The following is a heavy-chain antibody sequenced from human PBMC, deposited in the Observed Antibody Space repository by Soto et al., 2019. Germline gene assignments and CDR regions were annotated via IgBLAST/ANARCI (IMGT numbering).Heavy chain of an antibody. CDR3: AKDRYGSGISNFDY. D-gene: IGHD3-10*01. CDR2: IGRNGGYT. J-gene: IGHJ4*02. Sequence: GASVKVSCKAPGYTFTSYYMHCVRQAPGQGLEWVSGIGRNGGYTYYADSVKGRFTISRDNSKNTLFLQMNSLRPEDTAVYYCAKDRYGSGISNFDYWGQGTLVTVSS. CDR1: GYTFTSYY. V-gene: IGHV3-23*01.